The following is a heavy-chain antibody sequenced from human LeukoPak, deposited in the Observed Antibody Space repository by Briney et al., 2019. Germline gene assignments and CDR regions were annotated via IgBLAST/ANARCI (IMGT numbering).Heavy chain of an antibody. CDR1: GLTFNSYG. CDR2: IWYDGSNK. V-gene: IGHV3-33*01. J-gene: IGHJ5*02. CDR3: ATVAGRFYGSGSYQGLDR. D-gene: IGHD3-10*01. Sequence: QPGRSLRLSCAASGLTFNSYGMHWVRQAPGKGLEWVAVIWYDGSNKYYADSVKGRFTISRDNSKNTLYLQMNSLRAEDTAVYYCATVAGRFYGSGSYQGLDRWGQGTLVTVSS.